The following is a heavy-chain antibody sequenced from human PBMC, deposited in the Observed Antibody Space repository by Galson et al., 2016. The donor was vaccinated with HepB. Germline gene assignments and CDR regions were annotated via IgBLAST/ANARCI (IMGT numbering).Heavy chain of an antibody. D-gene: IGHD1-26*01. Sequence: SLRLSCAGSGFTFSTYALSWVRQSPGRGLEWLSHINGNGDDTAYVDSVRGRFTVSRDNSRNTVYLQMSNLKIEDAAIYYCALGRAAHGVWGRGTLVAVSS. J-gene: IGHJ4*02. CDR2: INGNGDDT. CDR1: GFTFSTYA. CDR3: ALGRAAHGV. V-gene: IGHV3-23*01.